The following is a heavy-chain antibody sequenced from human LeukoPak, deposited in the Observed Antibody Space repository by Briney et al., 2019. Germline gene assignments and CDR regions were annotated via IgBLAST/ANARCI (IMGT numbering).Heavy chain of an antibody. Sequence: GGSLRLSCAASGFTFSSYAMSWVRQAPGKGLEWVSSSSSSSSYIYYADSVKGRFTISRDNAKNSLYLQMNSLRAEDTAVYYCATSDEYCTNGVCYTHPLSLFDYWGQGTLVTVSS. CDR3: ATSDEYCTNGVCYTHPLSLFDY. V-gene: IGHV3-21*01. J-gene: IGHJ4*02. D-gene: IGHD2-8*01. CDR1: GFTFSSYA. CDR2: SSSSSSYI.